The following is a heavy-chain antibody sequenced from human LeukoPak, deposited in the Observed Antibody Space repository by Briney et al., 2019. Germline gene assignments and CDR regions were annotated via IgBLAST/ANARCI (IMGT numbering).Heavy chain of an antibody. D-gene: IGHD3-9*01. Sequence: PGGSLRLSCTASEFSVSNNYMSWVRQAPGKGLEWVSVIYSGGRANYADSVRGRFSISRDNSKNTMYLQMNSPRVEDTAVYYCAKLDILTGYSPYVWGQGTTVTVSS. J-gene: IGHJ6*02. V-gene: IGHV3-66*04. CDR2: IYSGGRA. CDR1: EFSVSNNY. CDR3: AKLDILTGYSPYV.